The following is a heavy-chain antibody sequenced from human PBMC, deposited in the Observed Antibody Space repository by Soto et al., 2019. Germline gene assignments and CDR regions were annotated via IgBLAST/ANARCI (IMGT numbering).Heavy chain of an antibody. CDR2: IYDTGST. V-gene: IGHV4-59*01. CDR3: AREQWLVRGVFDY. D-gene: IGHD6-19*01. CDR1: GGSISGYY. Sequence: QVQLQESGPGLVKPSETLSLTCSVSGGSISGYYWSWIRQPPGKGLEWLGYIYDTGSTKDNPSLKSRVTISIDPSKNQFSLRLSSVTAADTGVYYCAREQWLVRGVFDYWGQGTLVTVSS. J-gene: IGHJ4*02.